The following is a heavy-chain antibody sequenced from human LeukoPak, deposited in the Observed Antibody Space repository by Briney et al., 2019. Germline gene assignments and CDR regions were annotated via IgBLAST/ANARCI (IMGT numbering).Heavy chain of an antibody. J-gene: IGHJ6*03. CDR1: GGSISSYY. D-gene: IGHD1-26*01. Sequence: SETLSLTCTVSGGSISSYYWSWIRQPPGKGLEWIGCIYYSGSTNYNPSLKSRVTISVDTSKNQFSLKLSSVTAADTAVYYCARGAALNYYYYMDVWGKGTTVTVSS. CDR3: ARGAALNYYYYMDV. V-gene: IGHV4-59*01. CDR2: IYYSGST.